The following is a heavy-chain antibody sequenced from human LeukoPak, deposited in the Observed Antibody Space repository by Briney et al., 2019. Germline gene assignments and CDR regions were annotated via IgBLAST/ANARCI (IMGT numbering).Heavy chain of an antibody. CDR3: PRAGIDNALDY. CDR2: IWYDGSIK. V-gene: IGHV3-33*01. CDR1: GFTFSQYG. J-gene: IGHJ4*02. Sequence: GMSLRLSCAATGFTFSQYGMNWVRQAPGRGLKWVAIIWYDGSIKYFADFEMGRFTISKDNSKNTVYLQMNSLRVEDTAFYHCPRAGIDNALDYWGPGTQVTVSS. D-gene: IGHD2-2*01.